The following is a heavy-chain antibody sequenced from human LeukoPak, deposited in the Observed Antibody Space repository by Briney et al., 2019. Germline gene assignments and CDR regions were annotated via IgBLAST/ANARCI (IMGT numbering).Heavy chain of an antibody. J-gene: IGHJ4*02. CDR1: GYTFTSYG. CDR2: IIPIFGTA. D-gene: IGHD6-13*01. Sequence: ASVKVSCKASGYTFTSYGISWVRQAPGQGLEWMGGIIPIFGTANYAQKFQGRVTITTDESTSTAYMELSSLRSEDTAVYYCASIRLGQLVPLYYFDYWGQGTLVTVSS. CDR3: ASIRLGQLVPLYYFDY. V-gene: IGHV1-69*05.